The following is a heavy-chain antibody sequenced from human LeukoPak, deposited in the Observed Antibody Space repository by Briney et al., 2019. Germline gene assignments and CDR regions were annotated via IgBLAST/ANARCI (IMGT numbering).Heavy chain of an antibody. Sequence: ASVKVSCKASGYTFTSYGIIWGRQAPGQGGEWMGWNSAYNGNTNYAQKLQGRVTMTTDTSTSTAYMELRSLRSDDTAVYYCARVLTMVRGAFNWFDPWGQGTLVTVSS. V-gene: IGHV1-18*01. J-gene: IGHJ5*02. CDR3: ARVLTMVRGAFNWFDP. CDR1: GYTFTSYG. CDR2: NSAYNGNT. D-gene: IGHD3-10*01.